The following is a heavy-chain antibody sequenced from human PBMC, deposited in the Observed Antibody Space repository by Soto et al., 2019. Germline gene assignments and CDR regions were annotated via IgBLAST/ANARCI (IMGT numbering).Heavy chain of an antibody. CDR3: ARGGTFLVVITDTRGNWFDP. CDR2: IYHSGST. V-gene: IGHV4-4*02. CDR1: GGSISSSNW. Sequence: QVQLQESGPGLVKPSGTLSLTCAVSGGSISSSNWWSWVRQPPGKVLEWIGEIYHSGSTNYNPSLKSRVTISVDKSKNQFALKLSSVTAADTAVYYCARGGTFLVVITDTRGNWFDPWGQGTLVTVSS. D-gene: IGHD3-22*01. J-gene: IGHJ5*02.